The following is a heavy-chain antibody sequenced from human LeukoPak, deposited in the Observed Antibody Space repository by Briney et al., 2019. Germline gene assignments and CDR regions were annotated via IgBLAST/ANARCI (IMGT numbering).Heavy chain of an antibody. V-gene: IGHV1-69*13. CDR2: IIPIFGTA. CDR1: GGTFSSYA. J-gene: IGHJ4*02. CDR3: ASTYYDYVWGSYRYCFFDY. Sequence: SVKVSCKASGGTFSSYAISWVRQAPGQGLEWMGGIIPIFGTANYAQKFQGRVTITADESTSTAYMELSSLRSEDTAVYYYASTYYDYVWGSYRYCFFDYWGQGTLVTVSS. D-gene: IGHD3-16*02.